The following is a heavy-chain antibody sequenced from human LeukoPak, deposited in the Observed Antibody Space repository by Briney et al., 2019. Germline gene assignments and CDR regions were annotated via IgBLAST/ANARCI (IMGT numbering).Heavy chain of an antibody. Sequence: GGSLRLSCAASGFTFDDYAMHWVRHAPGKGLEWVSGISWNSGSIGYADSVKGRFTISRDNAKNSLYLQMNSLRAEDTALYYCAREMYSSGWLNAFDIWGQGILVTVSS. CDR2: ISWNSGSI. CDR1: GFTFDDYA. J-gene: IGHJ3*02. D-gene: IGHD6-19*01. V-gene: IGHV3-9*01. CDR3: AREMYSSGWLNAFDI.